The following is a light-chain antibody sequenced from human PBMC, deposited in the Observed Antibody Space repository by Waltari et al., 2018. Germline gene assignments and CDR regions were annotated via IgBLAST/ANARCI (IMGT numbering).Light chain of an antibody. CDR2: DVN. CDR3: SSFTRASSWV. J-gene: IGLJ3*02. V-gene: IGLV2-14*03. CDR1: SSDVGAYNY. Sequence: HSALAQPASVSGSPGQSIPISCTGTSSDVGAYNYFSWYQQHPGKAPRLMIYDVNNRPSGVSNRFSGSKSGNTASLTISGLQAEDEADYYCSSFTRASSWVFGGGTKLTV.